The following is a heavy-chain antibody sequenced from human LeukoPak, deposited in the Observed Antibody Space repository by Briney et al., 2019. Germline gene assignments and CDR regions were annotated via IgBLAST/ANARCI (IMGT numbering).Heavy chain of an antibody. V-gene: IGHV1-45*02. CDR3: ARSEGYGDGLDY. CDR1: GYTFTYRY. J-gene: IGHJ4*02. Sequence: SVNVSCKASGYTFTYRYLHWVRQAPGQALEWMGWITPFNGNTNYAQKFQDRVTITRDRSMSTAYMELSSLRSEDTAMYYCARSEGYGDGLDYWGQGTLVTVSS. CDR2: ITPFNGNT. D-gene: IGHD4-17*01.